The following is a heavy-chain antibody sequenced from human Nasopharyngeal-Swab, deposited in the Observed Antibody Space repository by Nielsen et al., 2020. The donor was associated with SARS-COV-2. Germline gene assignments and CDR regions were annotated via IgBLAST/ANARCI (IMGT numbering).Heavy chain of an antibody. J-gene: IGHJ6*03. Sequence: WLRQAPGQGLEWMGWINPNSGGTNYAQKFQGWVTMTRDTSISTAYMELSRLRSDDTAVYYCARAAKGYCSSTSCYSIPEYYYYYMDVWGKGTTVTVSS. V-gene: IGHV1-2*04. D-gene: IGHD2-2*01. CDR2: INPNSGGT. CDR3: ARAAKGYCSSTSCYSIPEYYYYYMDV.